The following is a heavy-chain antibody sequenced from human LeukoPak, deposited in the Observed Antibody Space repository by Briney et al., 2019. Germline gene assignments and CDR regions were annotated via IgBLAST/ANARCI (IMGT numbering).Heavy chain of an antibody. Sequence: PGGSLRLSCAASGFTFSSQAMSGVRLAPGKGLEWVSDISGSGGSTYYADSVKGRFTISRENSKNTLYLQMNSLRAEDTAVYYCANKLTGTLFDYWGQGTLVTVS. D-gene: IGHD7-27*01. CDR3: ANKLTGTLFDY. CDR1: GFTFSSQA. CDR2: ISGSGGST. J-gene: IGHJ4*02. V-gene: IGHV3-23*01.